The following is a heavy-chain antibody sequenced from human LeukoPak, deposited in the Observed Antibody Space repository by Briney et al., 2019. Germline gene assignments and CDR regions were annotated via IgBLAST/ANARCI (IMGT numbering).Heavy chain of an antibody. D-gene: IGHD1-7*01. CDR3: AKARENYFEFDF. J-gene: IGHJ4*02. CDR1: GFPFDDCA. CDR2: ISWHGGTT. Sequence: GGSLRLSCAASGFPFDDCAMLWVRQAPGKGLEWVSFISWHGGTTYYADSVKGRFTISRDNSRNILYVQMNSLRVEDTAIYYCAKARENYFEFDFWGQGTLVTVSS. V-gene: IGHV3-43D*03.